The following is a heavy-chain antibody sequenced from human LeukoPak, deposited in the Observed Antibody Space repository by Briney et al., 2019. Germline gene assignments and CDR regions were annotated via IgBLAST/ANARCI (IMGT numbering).Heavy chain of an antibody. CDR3: ARVDGSGSYYYYYGMDV. D-gene: IGHD3-10*01. V-gene: IGHV1-18*01. J-gene: IGHJ6*02. Sequence: ASVKVSCKASGYTFTSYGISWVRQAPGQGLEWMGWISAYNGNTNYAQKLQGRVTMTTDTSTSTAYMELRSLRSDDTAVYYCARVDGSGSYYYYYGMDVWGQGTTVTVS. CDR2: ISAYNGNT. CDR1: GYTFTSYG.